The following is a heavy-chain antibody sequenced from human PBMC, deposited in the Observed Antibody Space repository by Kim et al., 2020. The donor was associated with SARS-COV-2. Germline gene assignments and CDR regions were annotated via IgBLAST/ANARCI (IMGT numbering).Heavy chain of an antibody. CDR3: AKDRLGVVGIRFTRSAFDY. J-gene: IGHJ4*02. CDR2: ISYDGSNN. V-gene: IGHV3-30*18. Sequence: GGSLRLSCAASGFTFSSYGIHWVRQAPGKGLEWVAVISYDGSNNYYADSVKGRFTISRDNPKNTVYLQMNSLSAEDTAVYFCAKDRLGVVGIRFTRSAFDYWGQGPLVTVSS. D-gene: IGHD3-16*01. CDR1: GFTFSSYG.